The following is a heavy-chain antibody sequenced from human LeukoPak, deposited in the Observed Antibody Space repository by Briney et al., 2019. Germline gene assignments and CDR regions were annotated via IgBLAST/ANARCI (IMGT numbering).Heavy chain of an antibody. V-gene: IGHV3-9*01. J-gene: IGHJ4*02. Sequence: GGSLRLSCAASGFTFDDFAMHWVRRAPGKGLEWVSGINWISDSIGYADSVKGRFTISRDNAKNSLYLQMNSLRAEDTAFYYCVKGSGFYTYDLDYFDYWGQGTLVTVSS. D-gene: IGHD3/OR15-3a*01. CDR2: INWISDSI. CDR1: GFTFDDFA. CDR3: VKGSGFYTYDLDYFDY.